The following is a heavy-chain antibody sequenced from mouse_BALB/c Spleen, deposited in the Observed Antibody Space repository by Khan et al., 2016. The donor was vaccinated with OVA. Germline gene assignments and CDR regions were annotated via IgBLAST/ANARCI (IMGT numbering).Heavy chain of an antibody. CDR3: ATHLTGSFAY. J-gene: IGHJ3*01. D-gene: IGHD4-1*01. Sequence: EVQRVESGGDLVKSGGSLKLSCAASGFTFSPYSMSWVRQTPDKRLEWVATISSDGDYTYYPDSVKGRFNISRDNAKNTLYLQMSSLKSEDTAIYYWATHLTGSFAYWGQGTLVTVSA. V-gene: IGHV5-6*01. CDR2: ISSDGDYT. CDR1: GFTFSPYS.